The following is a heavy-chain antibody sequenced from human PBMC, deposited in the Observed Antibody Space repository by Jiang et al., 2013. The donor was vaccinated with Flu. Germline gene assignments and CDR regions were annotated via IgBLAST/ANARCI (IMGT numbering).Heavy chain of an antibody. V-gene: IGHV4-38-2*02. CDR1: GYSISTDYY. J-gene: IGHJ5*02. D-gene: IGHD2-2*01. Sequence: TCTVSGYSISTDYYWGWIRQPPGKGLEWIGSIYHGGSTYYNPSLKSRVTISVDTSKNQFSLRLSSVTAADTAVYYCARVGYCSSTSCLRWFDPWGQGTLVTVSS. CDR2: IYHGGST. CDR3: ARVGYCSSTSCLRWFDP.